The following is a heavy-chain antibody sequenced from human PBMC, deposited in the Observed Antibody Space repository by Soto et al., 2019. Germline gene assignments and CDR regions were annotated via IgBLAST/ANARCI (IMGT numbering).Heavy chain of an antibody. D-gene: IGHD6-13*01. Sequence: QVQLQESGPGLVKPSETLSLTCTVSGGSISSFYWSWIRQPAGTGLEWIGRIYSGGRNNYTPSLKSRVTMSVDTSKLQFSLRLSSVPAADTAMYYCARGSSRWEYWGQGTLVTVSS. CDR3: ARGSSRWEY. V-gene: IGHV4-4*07. CDR2: IYSGGRN. CDR1: GGSISSFY. J-gene: IGHJ4*02.